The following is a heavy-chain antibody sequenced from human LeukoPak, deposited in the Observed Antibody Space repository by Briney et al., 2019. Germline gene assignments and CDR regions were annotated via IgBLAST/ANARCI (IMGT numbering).Heavy chain of an antibody. J-gene: IGHJ5*02. V-gene: IGHV3-30*02. CDR2: IRYDGSNK. CDR3: ARYYYGPRGGGWFDP. D-gene: IGHD3-10*01. Sequence: GGSLRLSCAASGFTFSSYGMHWVRQAPGKGLEWVAFIRYDGSNKYYADSVKGRFTISRENAKNSLYLQMNSLRAGDTAVYYCARYYYGPRGGGWFDPWGQGTLVTVSS. CDR1: GFTFSSYG.